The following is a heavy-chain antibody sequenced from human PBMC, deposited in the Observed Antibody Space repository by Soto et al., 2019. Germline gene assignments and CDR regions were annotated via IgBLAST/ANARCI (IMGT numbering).Heavy chain of an antibody. CDR2: ISYDGSNK. J-gene: IGHJ4*02. CDR1: GFTFSSYG. V-gene: IGHV3-30*18. CDR3: AKAAGIVVETELDY. Sequence: QVQLVESGGGVVQPGRSLRLSCAASGFTFSSYGMHWVRQAPGKGLEWVAVISYDGSNKYYADSVKGRFTISRDNSKNTLYVQMNSLRAEDTAVYYCAKAAGIVVETELDYWGQGTLVTVSS. D-gene: IGHD2-15*01.